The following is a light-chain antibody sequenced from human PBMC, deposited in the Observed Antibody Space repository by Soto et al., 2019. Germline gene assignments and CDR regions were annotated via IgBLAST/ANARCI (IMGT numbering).Light chain of an antibody. CDR2: GAS. CDR1: QSVSSN. V-gene: IGKV3-15*01. Sequence: EIVMTQSPATLSVSPGERATLSCRASQSVSSNLAWYQQKPGQAPRLLIYGASTRATGIPARFSGSGSGTEFTLTISSLQSEDFAVYYCPQYNNWQITFGPGTKVDIK. J-gene: IGKJ3*01. CDR3: PQYNNWQIT.